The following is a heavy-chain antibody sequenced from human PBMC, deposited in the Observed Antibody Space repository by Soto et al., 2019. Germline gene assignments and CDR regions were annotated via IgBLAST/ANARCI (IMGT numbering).Heavy chain of an antibody. J-gene: IGHJ3*02. D-gene: IGHD6-19*01. CDR2: ISGSGGST. V-gene: IGHV3-23*01. CDR1: GFTFSSYA. Sequence: GGSLRLSCAASGFTFSSYAMSWVRQAPGKGLEWVSAISGSGGSTYYVDSVKGRFTISRDNSKNTLYLQMNSLRAEDTAVYYCAKASRYSSGWSDAFVIWGQGTMVTVSS. CDR3: AKASRYSSGWSDAFVI.